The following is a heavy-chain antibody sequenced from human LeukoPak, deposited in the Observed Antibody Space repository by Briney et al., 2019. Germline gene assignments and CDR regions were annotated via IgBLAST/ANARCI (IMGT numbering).Heavy chain of an antibody. CDR3: ARDGYGSGKGYFDY. V-gene: IGHV1-18*01. D-gene: IGHD3-10*01. J-gene: IGHJ4*02. CDR1: GYTFTDNG. CDR2: ISAYDGNT. Sequence: GASVKVSCKASGYTFTDNGVSWVRQAPGQGLEWMGWISAYDGNTKSAQKFQGRVTMTTDTSTSTAYMELRSLRSDDTAVYYCARDGYGSGKGYFDYWGQGSLVTVSS.